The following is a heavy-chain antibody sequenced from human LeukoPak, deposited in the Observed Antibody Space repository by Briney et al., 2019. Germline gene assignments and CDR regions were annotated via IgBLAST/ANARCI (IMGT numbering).Heavy chain of an antibody. J-gene: IGHJ6*02. D-gene: IGHD1-26*01. CDR2: IKQDGSEK. Sequence: GGSLRLSCAASGFTFSSYWMSWVRQAPGKGLEWVANIKQDGSEKYYVDSVKGRFTISRDNAKNSLYLQMNSLRAEDTAVYYCAREWEPQYYYYYGMDVWGQGTTVTVSS. CDR3: AREWEPQYYYYYGMDV. V-gene: IGHV3-7*01. CDR1: GFTFSSYW.